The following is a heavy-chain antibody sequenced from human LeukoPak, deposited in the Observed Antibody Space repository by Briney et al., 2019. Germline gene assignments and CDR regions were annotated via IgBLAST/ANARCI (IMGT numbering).Heavy chain of an antibody. CDR3: ARVQGGSSSWYWLSY. CDR1: GGSISSSSYY. Sequence: SETLSLTCTVSGGSISSSSYYWGWIRQPPGKGLEWIVSIYYSGSTYYNPSLKSRVTISVDTSKNQFSLKLSSVTAADTAVYYCARVQGGSSSWYWLSYWGQGTLVTVSS. CDR2: IYYSGST. J-gene: IGHJ4*02. V-gene: IGHV4-39*07. D-gene: IGHD6-13*01.